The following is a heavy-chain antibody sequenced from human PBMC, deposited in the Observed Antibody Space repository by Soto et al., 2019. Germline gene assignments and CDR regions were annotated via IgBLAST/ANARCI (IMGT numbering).Heavy chain of an antibody. D-gene: IGHD5-12*01. Sequence: QVQLQESGPGLVKPSQTLSLTCTVSGGSISSGGYYWSWIRQHPGKGLEWSGYIYYSGSTYYNPSLKSQVTISVDTSKNQCSLKLSSVTAADTAVYYCARARGYSGYDTQNFDYWGQGTLVTVSS. CDR1: GGSISSGGYY. J-gene: IGHJ4*02. CDR2: IYYSGST. CDR3: ARARGYSGYDTQNFDY. V-gene: IGHV4-31*01.